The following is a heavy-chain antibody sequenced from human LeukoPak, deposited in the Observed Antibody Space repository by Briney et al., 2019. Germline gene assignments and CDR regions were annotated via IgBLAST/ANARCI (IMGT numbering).Heavy chain of an antibody. CDR1: GGSVTSYY. D-gene: IGHD6-13*01. Sequence: SETLSLTRTVSGGSVTSYYCNWVPHPPGRALEGIGYIYYSGGTNYNPSLESRVTISLDTPKNQFPLTHLSVPPGDAGVYYCATAGATSPSRASWFNIEYWGQGTLVPVSS. CDR3: ATAGATSPSRASWFNIEY. J-gene: IGHJ4*02. CDR2: IYYSGGT. V-gene: IGHV4-59*08.